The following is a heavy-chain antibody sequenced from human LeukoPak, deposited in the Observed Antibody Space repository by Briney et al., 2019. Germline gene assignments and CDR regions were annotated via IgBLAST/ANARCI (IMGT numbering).Heavy chain of an antibody. V-gene: IGHV3-30*03. CDR2: ISYDGSQK. D-gene: IGHD6-19*01. Sequence: GRSLRLSCAASGFTFSSYGMHWVRQAPGKGLEWVAVISYDGSQKYHADSVKGRFTISRDNSKNTLFLQMNSLRPEDTAVYYCATEQWLDGNAFDIWGQGTMVTVSS. CDR1: GFTFSSYG. J-gene: IGHJ3*02. CDR3: ATEQWLDGNAFDI.